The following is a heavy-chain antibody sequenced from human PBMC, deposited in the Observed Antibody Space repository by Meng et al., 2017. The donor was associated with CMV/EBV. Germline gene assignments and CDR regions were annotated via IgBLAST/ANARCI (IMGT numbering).Heavy chain of an antibody. Sequence: GEPLKISCAASGFTFSSYSMNWVRQAPGKGLEWVSSISSSSSYIYYADSVKGRFTISRDNAKNSLYLQMNSLRAEDTAVYYCARAADLEWLLLNFDYWGQGTLVTVSS. CDR1: GFTFSSYS. CDR2: ISSSSSYI. D-gene: IGHD3-3*01. V-gene: IGHV3-21*01. CDR3: ARAADLEWLLLNFDY. J-gene: IGHJ4*02.